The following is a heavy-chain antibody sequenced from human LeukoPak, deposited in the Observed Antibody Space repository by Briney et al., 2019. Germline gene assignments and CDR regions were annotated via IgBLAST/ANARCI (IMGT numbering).Heavy chain of an antibody. CDR3: ARTYYYGSGSYYSSKSYYFDY. V-gene: IGHV1-69*05. CDR2: IIPIFGTA. CDR1: GGTFSSYA. Sequence: GSSVKVSCKASGGTFSSYAISWVRQAPGQGLEWMGGIIPIFGTANYAQKFQGRVTITTDESTGTAYMELSSLRSEDTAVYYCARTYYYGSGSYYSSKSYYFDYWGQGTLVTVSS. D-gene: IGHD3-10*01. J-gene: IGHJ4*02.